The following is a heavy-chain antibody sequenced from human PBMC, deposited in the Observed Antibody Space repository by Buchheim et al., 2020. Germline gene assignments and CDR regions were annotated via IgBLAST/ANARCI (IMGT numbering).Heavy chain of an antibody. CDR2: ISYDGSNK. J-gene: IGHJ4*02. D-gene: IGHD3-3*01. CDR3: AKSSKAYYDFWSGPDY. V-gene: IGHV3-30*18. Sequence: QVQLVESGGGVVQPGRSLGLSCAASGFTFSSYGMHWVRQAPGKGLEWVAVISYDGSNKYYADSVRGRVTISRDKSKNTLDLQMSSLRAEDTAVYYCAKSSKAYYDFWSGPDYWGQGTL. CDR1: GFTFSSYG.